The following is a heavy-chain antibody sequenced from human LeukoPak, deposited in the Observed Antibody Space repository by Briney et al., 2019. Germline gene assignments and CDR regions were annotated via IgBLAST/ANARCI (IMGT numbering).Heavy chain of an antibody. CDR1: GGSISSYY. D-gene: IGHD6-19*01. J-gene: IGHJ6*03. CDR2: FYYSGSP. Sequence: PSETLSLTCTVSGGSISSYYWSWIRQPPGKGLEWIGFFYYSGSPNFSPSLKSRVTISVDTSKNQFSQRLSSVTAADTAVYYCARDLGSRGLYYMDVWGKGTTVTVSS. CDR3: ARDLGSRGLYYMDV. V-gene: IGHV4-59*01.